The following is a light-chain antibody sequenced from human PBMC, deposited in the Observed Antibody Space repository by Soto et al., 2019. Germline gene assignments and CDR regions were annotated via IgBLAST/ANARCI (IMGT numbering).Light chain of an antibody. J-gene: IGKJ2*02. Sequence: DIVMTQTPLSLPVTPGAPSSISCRSSQSLLHSNGYNYLDWDLQKPGQSPQLLIYLGSNRASGVPDRFSGSGSGTDFTLKISRVEAADVGVYYCMQALQTPRTFGQGTKLEIK. CDR2: LGS. V-gene: IGKV2-28*01. CDR3: MQALQTPRT. CDR1: QSLLHSNGYNY.